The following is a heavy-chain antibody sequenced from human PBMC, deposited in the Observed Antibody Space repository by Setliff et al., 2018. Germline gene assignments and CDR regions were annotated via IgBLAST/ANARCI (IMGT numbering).Heavy chain of an antibody. D-gene: IGHD2-15*01. CDR2: THTDGITI. J-gene: IGHJ6*02. Sequence: PGGSLRLSCEASGFTFKTYEMIWVRQAPGKGLERVSKTHTDGITIYSDSVRGRFTIFRDSAKNSLHLQMTSLSAEDTAVYYCARDPGGGFPSYYGMDVWGQGTTVTVSS. CDR3: ARDPGGGFPSYYGMDV. CDR1: GFTFKTYE. V-gene: IGHV3-48*03.